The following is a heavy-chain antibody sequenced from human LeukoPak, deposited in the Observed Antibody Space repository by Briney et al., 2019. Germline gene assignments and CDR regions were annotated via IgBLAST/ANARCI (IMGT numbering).Heavy chain of an antibody. CDR3: ARGVKMATIDRREAFDI. J-gene: IGHJ3*02. CDR2: INHSGST. CDR1: GGSFSGYY. D-gene: IGHD5-24*01. Sequence: SETLSLTCAVYGGSFSGYYWSWIRQPPGKGLEWIGEINHSGSTNYNPSLKSRVTISVDTSKNQFSLKLSSVTAADTAVYYCARGVKMATIDRREAFDIWGQGTMVTVSS. V-gene: IGHV4-34*01.